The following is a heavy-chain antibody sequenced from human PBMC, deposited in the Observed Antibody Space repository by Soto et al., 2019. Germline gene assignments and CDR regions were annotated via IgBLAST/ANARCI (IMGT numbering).Heavy chain of an antibody. CDR1: GFTFSGSA. CDR3: TIQGIVLVPAAKSYYYYYGMDV. J-gene: IGHJ6*02. Sequence: PGGSLRLSCAASGFTFSGSAMHWVRQASGKGLEWVGRIRSKANSYATAYAASVKGRFTISRDDSKNTAYLQMNSLKTEDTAVNYCTIQGIVLVPAAKSYYYYYGMDVWGQGTTVTVSS. V-gene: IGHV3-73*01. CDR2: IRSKANSYAT. D-gene: IGHD2-2*01.